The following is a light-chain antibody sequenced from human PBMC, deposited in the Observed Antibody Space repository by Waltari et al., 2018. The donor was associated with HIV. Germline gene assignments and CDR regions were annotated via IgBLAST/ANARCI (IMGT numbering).Light chain of an antibody. CDR3: QQFGSSPPLFT. J-gene: IGKJ3*01. CDR2: GAS. CDR1: QSVSSN. V-gene: IGKV3-15*01. Sequence: EIVMTQSPATLSVSPGERATLYCRASQSVSSNLAWYQQKPGQAPRLLIDGASTRATGIPARFSGSGSGTDFTLTISRLEPEDFAVYYCQQFGSSPPLFTFGPGTKVDIK.